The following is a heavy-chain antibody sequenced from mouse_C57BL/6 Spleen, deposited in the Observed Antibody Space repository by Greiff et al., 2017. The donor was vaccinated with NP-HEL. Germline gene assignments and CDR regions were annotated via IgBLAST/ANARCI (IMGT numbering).Heavy chain of an antibody. J-gene: IGHJ2*01. CDR3: ARHSDGYSFDY. D-gene: IGHD2-3*01. Sequence: QVHVKQSGPELVKPGASVKISCKASGYSFTSYYIHWVKQRPGQGLEWIGWIYPGSGNTKYNEKFKGKATLTADTSSSTAYMQLSSLTSEDSAVYYCARHSDGYSFDYWGQGTTLTVSS. CDR2: IYPGSGNT. CDR1: GYSFTSYY. V-gene: IGHV1-66*01.